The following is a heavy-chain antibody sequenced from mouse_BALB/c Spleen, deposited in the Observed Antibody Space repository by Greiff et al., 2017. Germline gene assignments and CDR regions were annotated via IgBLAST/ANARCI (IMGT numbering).Heavy chain of an antibody. CDR2: IWAGGST. D-gene: IGHD2-4*01. CDR3: ARVDYDWFAY. Sequence: QVQLKESGPGLVAPSQSLSITCTVSGFSLTSYGVHWVRQPPGKGLEWLGVIWAGGSTNYNSALMSRLSISKDNSKSQVFLKMNSLQTDDTAMYYCARVDYDWFAYWGQGTLVTVSA. J-gene: IGHJ3*01. V-gene: IGHV2-9*02. CDR1: GFSLTSYG.